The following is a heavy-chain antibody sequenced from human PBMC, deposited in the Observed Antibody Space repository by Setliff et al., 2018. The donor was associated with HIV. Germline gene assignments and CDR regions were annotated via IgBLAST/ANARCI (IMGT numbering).Heavy chain of an antibody. CDR3: ARTWGAGVTGYWFEP. CDR1: GYTFTSYG. CDR2: MNPNSGNK. Sequence: ASVKVSCKASGYTFTSYGISWVRQAPGQGLEWMGWMNPNSGNKGYAQKFHGRVTMTRNTSISTAYMELRSLRSEDTAVYFCARTWGAGVTGYWFEPWGQGTLVTVS. D-gene: IGHD3-3*01. V-gene: IGHV1-8*02. J-gene: IGHJ5*02.